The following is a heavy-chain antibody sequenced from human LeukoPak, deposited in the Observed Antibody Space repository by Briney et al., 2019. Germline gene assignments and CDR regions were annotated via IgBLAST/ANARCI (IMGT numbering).Heavy chain of an antibody. CDR2: IYHSGST. D-gene: IGHD3-10*01. CDR1: GGSISSSNW. CDR3: ASLLLWFGEPRGYFDY. J-gene: IGHJ4*02. V-gene: IGHV4-4*02. Sequence: PSGTLSLTCAVSGGSISSSNWWSWVRQPPGKGLEWIGEIYHSGSTNYNPSLKSRVTISVDKSKNQFSLKLSSVTAADTAVYYCASLLLWFGEPRGYFDYWGQGTLVTVSS.